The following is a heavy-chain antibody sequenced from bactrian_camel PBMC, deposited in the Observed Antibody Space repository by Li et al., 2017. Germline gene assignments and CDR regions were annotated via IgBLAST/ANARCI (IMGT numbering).Heavy chain of an antibody. J-gene: IGHJ6*01. D-gene: IGHD5*01. CDR1: GYTYDGYC. V-gene: IGHV3S55*01. Sequence: HVQLVESGGGSVQSGGSLRLSCVASGYTYDGYCKAWFRRAPGKEREGIAALDNDGTTTYADSVKGRFTISQDDATTFGLQMISLKHEDTAVYYCAVNAVCWDEKLEEKDFGYWGQGTQVTVS. CDR3: AVNAVCWDEKLEEKDFGY. CDR2: LDNDGTT.